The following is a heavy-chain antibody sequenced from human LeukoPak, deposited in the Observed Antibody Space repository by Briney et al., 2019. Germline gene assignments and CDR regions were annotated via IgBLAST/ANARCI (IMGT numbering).Heavy chain of an antibody. Sequence: GGSLRLSCAASGFTFSSYAMSWDRPAPGKGLEWVSALSGGGGSTYYADSVKGRFTISRDNSTNTLCLQMNSLRAEDTAVYYCAKDSTMVRGAPLRPNYFDYWGQGTLVTVSS. J-gene: IGHJ4*02. CDR1: GFTFSSYA. CDR3: AKDSTMVRGAPLRPNYFDY. D-gene: IGHD3-10*01. CDR2: LSGGGGST. V-gene: IGHV3-23*01.